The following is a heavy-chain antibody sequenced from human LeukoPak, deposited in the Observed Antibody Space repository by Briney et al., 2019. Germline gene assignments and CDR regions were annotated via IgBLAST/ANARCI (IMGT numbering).Heavy chain of an antibody. CDR1: GFTFSSYW. CDR2: IKQDGSEK. Sequence: PGGSLRLSCAASGFTFSSYWMGWVRQAPGKGLEWVANIKQDGSEKYYVDSVKGRFTISRDNSKNTLYLQMNSLRAEDTAVYYCARLGYCSGGSCYSSYYYGMDVWGQGTTVTVSS. V-gene: IGHV3-7*03. D-gene: IGHD2-15*01. J-gene: IGHJ6*02. CDR3: ARLGYCSGGSCYSSYYYGMDV.